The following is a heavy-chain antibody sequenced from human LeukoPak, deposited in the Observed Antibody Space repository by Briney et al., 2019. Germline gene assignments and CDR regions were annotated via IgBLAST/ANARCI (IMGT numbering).Heavy chain of an antibody. D-gene: IGHD6-13*01. Sequence: RASVKVSCKASGYTFTSYDINWVRQATGQGLEWMGWMNPNSGNTGYAQKFQGRVTMTRNTSISTAYMELSSLRSEDTAVYYCARMTYHSSSWYGTLQPSFDYWGQGTLVTVSS. J-gene: IGHJ4*02. V-gene: IGHV1-8*01. CDR2: MNPNSGNT. CDR1: GYTFTSYD. CDR3: ARMTYHSSSWYGTLQPSFDY.